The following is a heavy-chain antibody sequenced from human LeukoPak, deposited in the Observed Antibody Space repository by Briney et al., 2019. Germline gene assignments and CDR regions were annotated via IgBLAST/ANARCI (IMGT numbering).Heavy chain of an antibody. Sequence: KASETLSLTCTVSGGSISPYYWSWIRQPPGKGLEWIGYIYHSGSTYYNPSLKSRVTISVDRSKNQFSLKLWSVTAADTGVYYCARARGAEAIDYWGQGTRVTVSS. D-gene: IGHD6-25*01. CDR1: GGSISPYY. CDR2: IYHSGST. V-gene: IGHV4-59*12. J-gene: IGHJ4*02. CDR3: ARARGAEAIDY.